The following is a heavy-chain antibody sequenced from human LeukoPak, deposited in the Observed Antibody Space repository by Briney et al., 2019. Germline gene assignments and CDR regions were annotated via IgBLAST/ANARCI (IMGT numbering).Heavy chain of an antibody. Sequence: SETLSLTCAVYGGSLSGYYWSWIRQPPGKGLEWIGEINHSGSTNYNPSLKSRVTISVDTSKNQFSLKLSSVTAADTAVYYCARGRATVVTVYYYYGMDVWGQGTTVTVSS. D-gene: IGHD4-17*01. CDR2: INHSGST. CDR1: GGSLSGYY. CDR3: ARGRATVVTVYYYYGMDV. J-gene: IGHJ6*02. V-gene: IGHV4-34*01.